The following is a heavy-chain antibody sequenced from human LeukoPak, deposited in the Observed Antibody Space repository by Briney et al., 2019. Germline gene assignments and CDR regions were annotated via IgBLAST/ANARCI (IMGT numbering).Heavy chain of an antibody. CDR2: ISGSGGST. D-gene: IGHD2-15*01. J-gene: IGHJ4*02. CDR1: GFTFSSYA. V-gene: IGHV3-23*01. Sequence: PEGSLRLSCAASGFTFSSYAMSWVRQAPGKGLEWVSAISGSGGSTYYADSVKGRFTISRDNSKNTLYLQMNSLRAEDTAVYYCAKSVIVVVVAANFDYWGQGTLVTVSS. CDR3: AKSVIVVVVAANFDY.